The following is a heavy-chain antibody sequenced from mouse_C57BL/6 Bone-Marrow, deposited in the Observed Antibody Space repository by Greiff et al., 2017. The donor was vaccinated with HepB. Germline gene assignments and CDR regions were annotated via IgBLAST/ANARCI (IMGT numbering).Heavy chain of an antibody. D-gene: IGHD2-3*01. Sequence: VQLQQSVAELVRPGASVKLSCTASGFIIKNTYMHWVKQRPEQGLEWIGRIDPANGNTKYAPKFQGKATITADTSANTAYLQLSSLTSEDTAIYYCARRGWLPQAWFAYWGQGTLVTVSA. CDR1: GFIIKNTY. V-gene: IGHV14-3*01. CDR2: IDPANGNT. J-gene: IGHJ3*01. CDR3: ARRGWLPQAWFAY.